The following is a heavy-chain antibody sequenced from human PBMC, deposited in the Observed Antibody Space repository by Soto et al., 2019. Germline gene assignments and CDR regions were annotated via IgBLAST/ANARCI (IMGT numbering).Heavy chain of an antibody. V-gene: IGHV4-34*01. CDR1: GGFFRGYY. D-gene: IGHD3-16*01. J-gene: IGHJ6*04. Sequence: ALETLSLTCAVYGGFFRGYYWRWIRPPPGKGLEWIGEINHSGSTNYNPSLKSRVTISVDTSKNQFSLKLSSVTAADTAVYYCARADGGMDVWGKGTTVTVSS. CDR2: INHSGST. CDR3: ARADGGMDV.